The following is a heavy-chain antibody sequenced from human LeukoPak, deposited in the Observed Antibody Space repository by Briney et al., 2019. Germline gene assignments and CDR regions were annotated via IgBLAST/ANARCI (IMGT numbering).Heavy chain of an antibody. CDR1: GYTFTSYD. V-gene: IGHV1-8*03. Sequence: ASVKVSCKASGYTFTSYDINWVRQATGQGLEWMGWMNPNSGNTGYAQKFQGRVTITRNTSISTAYMELSSLRSEDTAVYYCAKSGYSGSYYYYYGMDVWGQGTTVTVSS. CDR3: AKSGYSGSYYYYYGMDV. CDR2: MNPNSGNT. J-gene: IGHJ6*02. D-gene: IGHD5-12*01.